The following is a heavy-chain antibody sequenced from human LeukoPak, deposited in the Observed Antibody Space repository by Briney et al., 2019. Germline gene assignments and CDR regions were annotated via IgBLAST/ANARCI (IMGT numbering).Heavy chain of an antibody. CDR3: ARDGRDGYNLEYFQH. Sequence: ASVKVSCKASGYTFTSYGISWVRQAPGQGLEWMGWISAYNGNTNYAQKLQGRVTMTTDTSTSTAYMELRSLRSDDTAVYYCARDGRDGYNLEYFQHWGQGTLVTVSS. J-gene: IGHJ1*01. CDR1: GYTFTSYG. V-gene: IGHV1-18*01. D-gene: IGHD5-24*01. CDR2: ISAYNGNT.